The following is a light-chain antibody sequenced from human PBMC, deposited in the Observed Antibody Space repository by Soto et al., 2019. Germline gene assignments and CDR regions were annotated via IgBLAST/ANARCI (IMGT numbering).Light chain of an antibody. V-gene: IGKV3-15*01. J-gene: IGKJ5*01. CDR3: QQYNNSGFT. CDR1: QSVSSN. CDR2: GAS. Sequence: EIVMTQSPATLSVSPGERATLSCRASQSVSSNLAWYQQKPGQAPRLLIYGASTRATGIPARFSGSGSGTEFTLTISSLQSEDFAVYYCQQYNNSGFTFGQLKRLEIK.